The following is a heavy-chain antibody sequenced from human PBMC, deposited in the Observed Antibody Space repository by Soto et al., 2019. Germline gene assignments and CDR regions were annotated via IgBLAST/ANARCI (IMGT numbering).Heavy chain of an antibody. J-gene: IGHJ6*02. CDR1: GGSISSGGYY. CDR3: AGVEIQLYYYGMDV. Sequence: SETLSLTCTVSGGSISSGGYYWSWIRQHPGKGLEWIGYIYYSGSTYYNPSLKSRVTISVDTSKNQFSLKLSSVTAADTAVYYCAGVEIQLYYYGMDVWGQGTTVTVSS. CDR2: IYYSGST. V-gene: IGHV4-31*03. D-gene: IGHD5-18*01.